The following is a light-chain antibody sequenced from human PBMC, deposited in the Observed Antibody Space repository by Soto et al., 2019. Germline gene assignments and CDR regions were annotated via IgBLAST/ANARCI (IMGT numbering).Light chain of an antibody. Sequence: EIVMTQSPATLSVSPWERATLSCMGGQSVSSNLAWYQQKPGQAPRLLIYGASTRATGIPARFSGSGSGTEFTLTISSLHSEDFAVYYCQQYNNWPPITFGQGTRLEIK. J-gene: IGKJ5*01. V-gene: IGKV3-15*01. CDR1: QSVSSN. CDR2: GAS. CDR3: QQYNNWPPIT.